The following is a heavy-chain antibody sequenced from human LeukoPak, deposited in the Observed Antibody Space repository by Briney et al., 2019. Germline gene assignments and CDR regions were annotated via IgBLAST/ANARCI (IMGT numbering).Heavy chain of an antibody. Sequence: ASVEVSCKASGYTFTSYDINWVRQATGQGLEWMGWMNPNSGNTGYAQKFPGRVTMTRNTSISTAYMELSSLRSEDTAVYYCARGLGVLLWFGDPVPFAPWGQGTLVTVSS. V-gene: IGHV1-8*01. CDR2: MNPNSGNT. D-gene: IGHD3-10*01. J-gene: IGHJ5*02. CDR3: ARGLGVLLWFGDPVPFAP. CDR1: GYTFTSYD.